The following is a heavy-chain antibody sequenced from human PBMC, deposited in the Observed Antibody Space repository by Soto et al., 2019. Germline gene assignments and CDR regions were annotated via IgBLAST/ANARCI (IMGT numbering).Heavy chain of an antibody. V-gene: IGHV3-23*01. CDR3: ARKGGSFYGPFDY. CDR1: GFTFSDYA. J-gene: IGHJ4*02. CDR2: IRGTDGTT. D-gene: IGHD1-26*01. Sequence: GGSLRLSCAASGFTFSDYAMSWVRQAPGKGLEWVSTIRGTDGTTYYADSVKGRFTISRDNSKNMLCLQMNSLRAEDAAIYYCARKGGSFYGPFDYWGQGTLVTVSS.